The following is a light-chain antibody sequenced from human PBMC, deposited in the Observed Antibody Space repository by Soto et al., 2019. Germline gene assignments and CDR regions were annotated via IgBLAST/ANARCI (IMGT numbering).Light chain of an antibody. V-gene: IGKV3-20*01. CDR3: QQYGDSSV. CDR2: GVS. J-gene: IGKJ1*01. Sequence: EIVLTQSPGTLSLSPGERATLSCRASQSVTSSYLAWYQQKPGQAPRLLIHGVSSRATGIPDRFSASGSGTDFTLTISRLEPEDFAVYFCQQYGDSSVFGQGTKVEIK. CDR1: QSVTSSY.